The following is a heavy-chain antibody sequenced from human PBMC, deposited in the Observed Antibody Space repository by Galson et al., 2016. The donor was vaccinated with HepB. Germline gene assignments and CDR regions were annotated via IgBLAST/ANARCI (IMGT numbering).Heavy chain of an antibody. CDR1: GDSVTSDITT. CDR3: TRGYMQTRMNV. V-gene: IGHV6-1*01. D-gene: IGHD5-18*01. J-gene: IGHJ6*02. CDR2: TYYRSKWFT. Sequence: CAISGDSVTSDITTWNWIRQSPSRGLEWLGRTYYRSKWFTDYAVSVEGRVTINSDISRNQFSLQLDSVTPDDTAAYFRTRGYMQTRMNVWGQGTTVTVSS.